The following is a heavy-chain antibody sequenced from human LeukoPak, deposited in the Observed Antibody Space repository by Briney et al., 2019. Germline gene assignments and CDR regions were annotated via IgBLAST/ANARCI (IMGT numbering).Heavy chain of an antibody. J-gene: IGHJ2*01. CDR3: AADRLGVKYFDL. CDR1: GFTFGDYA. Sequence: GGSLRLSCTASGFTFGDYAMSWVRQAPGKGLEWVSSISSSSSYIYYADSVKGRFTISRDNAKNSLYLQMNSLRAEDTAVYYCAADRLGVKYFDLWGRGTLVTVSS. D-gene: IGHD3-10*01. V-gene: IGHV3-21*01. CDR2: ISSSSSYI.